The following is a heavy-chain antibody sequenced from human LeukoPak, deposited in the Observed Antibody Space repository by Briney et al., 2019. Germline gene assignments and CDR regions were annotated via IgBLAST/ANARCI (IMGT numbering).Heavy chain of an antibody. V-gene: IGHV3-7*04. CDR2: IKFDGSEE. CDR3: ARGASY. CDR1: GFTFNTYW. J-gene: IGHJ4*02. Sequence: PGGSLRLSCAASGFTFNTYWMTWVRQAPGKGLELVANIKFDGSEEYYVDSVKGRFIISRDNAKNSLYLQMNSLRAEDTALYYCARGASYWGQGTLVSVSS.